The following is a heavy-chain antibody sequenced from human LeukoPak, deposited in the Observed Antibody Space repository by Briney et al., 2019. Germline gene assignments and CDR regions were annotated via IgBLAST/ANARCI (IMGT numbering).Heavy chain of an antibody. Sequence: SETLSLTCSVSGESFTGYYWSWIRQPPGKGLEWIGEINHSGTTNYNPSLKSRVTVSVDTSNNQFSLKLSSVTAADTAVYYCARGLSIGTPEYFDYWGQGTLVTVSS. V-gene: IGHV4-34*01. CDR2: INHSGTT. CDR3: ARGLSIGTPEYFDY. D-gene: IGHD1-14*01. J-gene: IGHJ4*02. CDR1: GESFTGYY.